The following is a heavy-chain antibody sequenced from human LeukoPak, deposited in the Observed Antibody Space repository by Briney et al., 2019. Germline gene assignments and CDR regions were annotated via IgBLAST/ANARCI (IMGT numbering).Heavy chain of an antibody. CDR3: ARCLTKTYYYYYMDV. CDR2: IHTSGST. D-gene: IGHD3-9*01. CDR1: GGSISSYY. V-gene: IGHV4-4*07. Sequence: PSETLSLTCTVSGGSISSYYWSWIRQPAGKGLEWIGRIHTSGSTNYNPSLKSRVTMSVDTSKNQFSLKLRSVTAADTAVYYCARCLTKTYYYYYMDVWGKGTTVTVSS. J-gene: IGHJ6*03.